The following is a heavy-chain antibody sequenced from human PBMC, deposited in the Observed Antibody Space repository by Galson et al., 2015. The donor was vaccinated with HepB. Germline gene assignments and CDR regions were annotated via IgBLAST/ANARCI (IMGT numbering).Heavy chain of an antibody. CDR2: IYPGDSDT. V-gene: IGHV5-51*03. Sequence: QSGAEVKKPGESLKISCKGSGYSFTSYWIGWVRQMPGEGLEGMGIIYPGDSDTRKSPSFKGQVTISADKSISTAYLQWSSLKASDTAMYYCARALAYCGGDCFPRGWFDPWGQGTLVTVSP. J-gene: IGHJ5*02. CDR3: ARALAYCGGDCFPRGWFDP. D-gene: IGHD2-21*01. CDR1: GYSFTSYW.